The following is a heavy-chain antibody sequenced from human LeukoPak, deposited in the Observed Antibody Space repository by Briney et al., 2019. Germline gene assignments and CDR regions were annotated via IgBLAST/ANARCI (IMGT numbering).Heavy chain of an antibody. CDR1: GYRFTTYW. CDR2: IYPGDSET. CDR3: ARRHTQNFDY. Sequence: GEPLKISCTGSGYRFTTYWIAWVRQMPGKGLEWMGIIYPGDSETKYSPSFQGHVTISVDKSINTAYLQWTTLKASDTAIYFCARRHTQNFDYWGQGSLVTVSS. J-gene: IGHJ4*02. D-gene: IGHD2-15*01. V-gene: IGHV5-51*01.